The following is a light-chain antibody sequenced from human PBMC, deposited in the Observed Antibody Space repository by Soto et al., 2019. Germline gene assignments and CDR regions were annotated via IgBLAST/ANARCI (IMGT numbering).Light chain of an antibody. J-gene: IGKJ1*01. CDR2: DAS. Sequence: DIQMTHSPSTLSAYVGDRVTITCRASQSISRRLAWYQQKPGKAPNLLIYDASSLESGVPSRFTGSGYGTEFTLTISSLQPDDFATYYCQQYNSYWTLGQGTKVDIK. CDR1: QSISRR. CDR3: QQYNSYWT. V-gene: IGKV1-5*01.